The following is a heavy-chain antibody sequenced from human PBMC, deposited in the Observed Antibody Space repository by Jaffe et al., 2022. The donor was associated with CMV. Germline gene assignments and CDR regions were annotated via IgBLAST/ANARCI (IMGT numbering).Heavy chain of an antibody. Sequence: QLQLQESGPGLVKPSETLSLTCTVSGGSISSSSYYWGWIRQPPGKGLEWIGSIYYSGSTYYNPSLKSRVTISVDTSKNQFSLKLSSVTAADTAVYYCARHPCSTSCRRLNWFDPWGQGTLVTVSS. CDR1: GGSISSSSYY. CDR2: IYYSGST. J-gene: IGHJ5*02. D-gene: IGHD2-2*01. CDR3: ARHPCSTSCRRLNWFDP. V-gene: IGHV4-39*01.